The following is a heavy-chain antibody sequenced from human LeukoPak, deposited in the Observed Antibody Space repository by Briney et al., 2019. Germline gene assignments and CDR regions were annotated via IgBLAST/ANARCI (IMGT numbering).Heavy chain of an antibody. CDR2: IYCSGST. CDR1: GGSISSSSYY. Sequence: SETLSLTCTVSGGSISSSSYYWGWIRQPPGKGLEWIGSIYCSGSTYYNPSLKSRVTISVDTSKNQFSLKLSSVTAADTAVYYCANTDQSSSSVIDYWGQGTLVTVSS. CDR3: ANTDQSSSSVIDY. D-gene: IGHD6-6*01. V-gene: IGHV4-39*07. J-gene: IGHJ4*02.